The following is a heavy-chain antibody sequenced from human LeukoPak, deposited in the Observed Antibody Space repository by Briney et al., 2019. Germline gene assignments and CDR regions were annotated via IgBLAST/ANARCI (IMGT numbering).Heavy chain of an antibody. Sequence: GGSLRLSCGGSGFTFSSYWMTWVRQAPGKGLEWVANIKEDGSQKYYEDSVKGRFTISRDNAQNSLFLQMSNLRVEDTAVYFCARTLLYDRGDVYRHFDYWGQGTLVTVSP. CDR3: ARTLLYDRGDVYRHFDY. CDR2: IKEDGSQK. D-gene: IGHD3-22*01. CDR1: GFTFSSYW. V-gene: IGHV3-7*04. J-gene: IGHJ4*02.